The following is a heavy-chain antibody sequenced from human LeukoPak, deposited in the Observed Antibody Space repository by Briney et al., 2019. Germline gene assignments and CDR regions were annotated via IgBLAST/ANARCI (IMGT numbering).Heavy chain of an antibody. J-gene: IGHJ4*02. Sequence: NPGGSLRLSCAASGFTFSSYNMNWVRQAPGKGLEWVSSISSSSDYIYYADSVKGRFTISRDNAKNSLYLQMSSLRAEDTAVYYCARQKYYYDSSGYGAFDYWGQGTLVTVSS. CDR2: ISSSSDYI. CDR1: GFTFSSYN. D-gene: IGHD3-22*01. CDR3: ARQKYYYDSSGYGAFDY. V-gene: IGHV3-21*01.